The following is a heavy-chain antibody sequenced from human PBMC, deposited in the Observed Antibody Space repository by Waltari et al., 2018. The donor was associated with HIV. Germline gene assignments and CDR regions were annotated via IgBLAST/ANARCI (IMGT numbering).Heavy chain of an antibody. Sequence: LQEPGPGLTKPSETLALSCYVPDDPVREYNWTWIRQSPEKGLQWLGDLNNGGTIDYNPFLRGRVVLSLASSKSQVSLRLTDLTEADTGIYFCARMFYLPVGSYPTFYFDAWGQGALVSVSS. J-gene: IGHJ4*02. D-gene: IGHD1-1*01. CDR1: DDPVREYN. CDR2: LNNGGTI. V-gene: IGHV4-59*02. CDR3: ARMFYLPVGSYPTFYFDA.